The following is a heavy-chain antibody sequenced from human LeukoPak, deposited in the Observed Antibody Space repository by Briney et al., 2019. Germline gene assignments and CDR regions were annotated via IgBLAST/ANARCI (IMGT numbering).Heavy chain of an antibody. J-gene: IGHJ4*02. Sequence: ASVKVSCKASGYTFTSNYIHWVRQAPGQGLEWMGMIYPRDGSTSYAQKFQGRVTVTRDTSTGTVHMELSGLRSEDTAVYYCARDQEGFDYWGQGTLVTVSS. CDR3: ARDQEGFDY. CDR2: IYPRDGST. CDR1: GYTFTSNY. V-gene: IGHV1-46*01.